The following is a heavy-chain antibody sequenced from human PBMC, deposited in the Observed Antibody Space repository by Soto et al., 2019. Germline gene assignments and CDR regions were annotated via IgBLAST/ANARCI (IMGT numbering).Heavy chain of an antibody. D-gene: IGHD3-3*01. V-gene: IGHV3-74*02. J-gene: IGHJ3*01. CDR3: ATAIRGHYAFDV. CDR1: GITFSSYW. Sequence: EVQLEESGGDLVQPGGSLRLSCAASGITFSSYWMHWVRQAPGKGLVWVSRVKTDGSTYYADSVKGRFTIFRDNAKNTLYQQMSSLTVEETAVYYCATAIRGHYAFDVWGQGTMVTVSS. CDR2: VKTDGST.